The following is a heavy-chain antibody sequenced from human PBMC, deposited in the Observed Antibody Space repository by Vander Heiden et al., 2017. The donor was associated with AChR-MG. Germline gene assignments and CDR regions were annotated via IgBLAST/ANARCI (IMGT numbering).Heavy chain of an antibody. J-gene: IGHJ4*02. V-gene: IGHV1-46*01. D-gene: IGHD2-2*01. Sequence: QVQLVQSGAEVKKPGASGKVSCKESGYTFPRYYMHWVRQAPGQGLEWMGIINPGGGSTSYAKKFQGRVTMTRDTSTSTVYMELSSLRSEDTAVYYCARDGPYCSSTSCSLDYWGQGTLVTVSS. CDR2: INPGGGST. CDR3: ARDGPYCSSTSCSLDY. CDR1: GYTFPRYY.